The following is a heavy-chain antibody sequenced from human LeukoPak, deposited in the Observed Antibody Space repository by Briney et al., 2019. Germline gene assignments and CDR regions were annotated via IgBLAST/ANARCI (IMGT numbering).Heavy chain of an antibody. D-gene: IGHD3-9*01. J-gene: IGHJ6*03. Sequence: SETLSLTCTVSGSSISCYYGIWIRQPPGKGREWIGYIFASGSTNYNPSLKSRVTISGDTSKNQFSLKLSSVTAADTAVYFCARGGYDILAGRFVYYYYYMDVWGKGTTVTVSS. V-gene: IGHV4-4*09. CDR3: ARGGYDILAGRFVYYYYYMDV. CDR1: GSSISCYY. CDR2: IFASGST.